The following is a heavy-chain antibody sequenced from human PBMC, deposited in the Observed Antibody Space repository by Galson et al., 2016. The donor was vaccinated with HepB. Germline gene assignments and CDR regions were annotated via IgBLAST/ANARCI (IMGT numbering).Heavy chain of an antibody. CDR3: AKARSTNAYKVFDY. CDR2: IGWNSAYI. D-gene: IGHD5-24*01. J-gene: IGHJ4*02. V-gene: IGHV3-9*01. CDR1: GFTFDDYA. Sequence: SLRLSSAASGFTFDDYAMHWVRQTPGKGLEWVSGIGWNSAYIDYADSVKGRFTISRDNAKNSLYLQMDSLRPEDTALYYCAKARSTNAYKVFDYWGQGILIAVSS.